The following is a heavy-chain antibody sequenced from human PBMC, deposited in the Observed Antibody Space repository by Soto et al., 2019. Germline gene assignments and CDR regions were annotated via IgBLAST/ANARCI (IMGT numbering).Heavy chain of an antibody. J-gene: IGHJ3*02. CDR2: INHSGGT. Sequence: SETLSLTCAVYGGSFSGYYWSWIRQPPGKGLEWIGEINHSGGTNYNPSLKSRVTISVDTSKNQFSLKLSSVTAADTAVYYCASRRRIRGVIISAFDIWGQGTMVTVSS. V-gene: IGHV4-34*01. CDR3: ASRRRIRGVIISAFDI. CDR1: GGSFSGYY. D-gene: IGHD3-10*01.